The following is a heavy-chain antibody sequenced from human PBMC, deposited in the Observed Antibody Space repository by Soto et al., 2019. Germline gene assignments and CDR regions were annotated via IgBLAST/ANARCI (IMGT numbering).Heavy chain of an antibody. J-gene: IGHJ6*02. Sequence: QVQLVQSGAEVKKPGSSVKVSCKVSGGTFSNYAIDWVRLAPGHGLEWMGGIVPIFGTTYYTQKFQGRDTIVADDSTTTAYLVMSSLSSEDTAIYYCARVEAVAGLYNYHGLDVWGQGTAVTVSS. CDR2: IVPIFGTT. D-gene: IGHD6-19*01. V-gene: IGHV1-69*12. CDR1: GGTFSNYA. CDR3: ARVEAVAGLYNYHGLDV.